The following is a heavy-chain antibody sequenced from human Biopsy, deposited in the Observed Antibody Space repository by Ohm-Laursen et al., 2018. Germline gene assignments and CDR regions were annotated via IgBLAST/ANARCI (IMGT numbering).Heavy chain of an antibody. J-gene: IGHJ4*02. D-gene: IGHD4-17*01. CDR3: AKPADSYGSEFYFDY. Sequence: SLRLSCSASGFTVYNNYMTWVRQAPGKGLEWVSLIYSGGDTRYADSVKGRFTISRDSPKNTLYLHMNSLRVEDTAVYYCAKPADSYGSEFYFDYWSQGTLVTVSS. CDR1: GFTVYNNY. V-gene: IGHV3-66*04. CDR2: IYSGGDT.